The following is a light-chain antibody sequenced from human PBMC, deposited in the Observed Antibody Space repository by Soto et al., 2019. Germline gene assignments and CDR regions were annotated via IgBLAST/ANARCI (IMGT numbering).Light chain of an antibody. Sequence: EIVLTQSPATLSLSPGERATLSCRASQSLDNYLAWYQQKPGQAPRLLIYDTSNRATGIPARFSGSGSGTDFTLTITSPEPEDFAVYYCQQRGSWPPYTFGQGTKLEIK. CDR2: DTS. CDR1: QSLDNY. CDR3: QQRGSWPPYT. V-gene: IGKV3-11*01. J-gene: IGKJ2*01.